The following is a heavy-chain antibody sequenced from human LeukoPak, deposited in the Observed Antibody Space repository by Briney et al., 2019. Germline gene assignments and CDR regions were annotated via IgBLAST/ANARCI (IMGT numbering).Heavy chain of an antibody. Sequence: GASVKVSCKASGYTFTSYGISWVRQAPGQGLEWMGWISAYNGNTNYAQKLQGRVTMTTDTSTSTAYMELRSLRSDDTAVYYCARDLGTNLEWELLGGKYFDYWGQGTLVAVSS. J-gene: IGHJ4*02. D-gene: IGHD1-26*01. CDR1: GYTFTSYG. V-gene: IGHV1-18*01. CDR3: ARDLGTNLEWELLGGKYFDY. CDR2: ISAYNGNT.